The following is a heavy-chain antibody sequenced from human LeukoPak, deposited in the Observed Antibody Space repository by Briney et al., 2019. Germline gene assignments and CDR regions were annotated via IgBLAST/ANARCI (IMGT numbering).Heavy chain of an antibody. V-gene: IGHV3-11*01. D-gene: IGHD3-10*01. CDR2: IISSGSAT. J-gene: IGHJ5*02. CDR3: ARYASGPPRALLS. Sequence: GGSLRLSCAASGFTFSGYYMSWIRQAPGKGLEWVSYIISSGSATYYADSVKGRFTISRDNAKNSLYLQMNSLTAEDTAVYYCARYASGPPRALLSWGQGTLVTVSS. CDR1: GFTFSGYY.